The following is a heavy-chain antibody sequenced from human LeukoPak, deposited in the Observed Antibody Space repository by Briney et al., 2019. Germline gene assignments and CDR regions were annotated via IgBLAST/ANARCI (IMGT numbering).Heavy chain of an antibody. D-gene: IGHD6-13*01. CDR1: GFTFSTYA. CDR2: ISGGGGNT. CDR3: GRGGSSWLYFFEY. Sequence: GGSLRLSCAASGFTFSTYAMSWVRQAPGKGLEWVSSISGGGGNTYFADSVKGRFTISRDNSKNTLYLQMNSLRAEDTALYYCGRGGSSWLYFFEYWGQGTPVTVSS. J-gene: IGHJ4*02. V-gene: IGHV3-23*01.